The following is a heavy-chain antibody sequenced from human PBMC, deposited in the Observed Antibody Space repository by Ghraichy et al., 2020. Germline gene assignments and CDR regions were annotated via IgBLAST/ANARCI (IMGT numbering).Heavy chain of an antibody. CDR3: AKDTTYYDILTGYYSPEYYFDY. D-gene: IGHD3-9*01. CDR2: ISGSGGST. Sequence: GGSRRLSCAASGFTFSSYAMSWVRQAPGKGLEWVSAISGSGGSTYYADSVKGRFTISRDNSKNTLYLQMNSLRAEDTAVYYCAKDTTYYDILTGYYSPEYYFDYWGQGTLVTVSS. J-gene: IGHJ4*02. CDR1: GFTFSSYA. V-gene: IGHV3-23*01.